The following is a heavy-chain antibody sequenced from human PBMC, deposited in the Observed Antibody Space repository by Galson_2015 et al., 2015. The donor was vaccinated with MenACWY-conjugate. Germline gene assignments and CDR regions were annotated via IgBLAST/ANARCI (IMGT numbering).Heavy chain of an antibody. Sequence: SLRLSCAASGFMFTTCAMSWVRQAPGKGLEWVSAISESGGSTYYADSVKGRFTISRDNSKNTLYLQMNSLRPEDTAIYYCAKYSSKYLSGFFDGWGQGTMVTVSS. D-gene: IGHD6-13*01. CDR3: AKYSSKYLSGFFDG. CDR2: ISESGGST. J-gene: IGHJ3*01. CDR1: GFMFTTCA. V-gene: IGHV3-23*01.